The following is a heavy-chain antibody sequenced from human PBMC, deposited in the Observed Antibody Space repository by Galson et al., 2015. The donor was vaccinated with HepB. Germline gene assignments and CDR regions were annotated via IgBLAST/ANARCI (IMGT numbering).Heavy chain of an antibody. CDR2: IIPIFGTA. CDR3: ARDKRVGENYDILTGYYNRIGWFDP. CDR1: GGTFSSYA. D-gene: IGHD3-9*01. J-gene: IGHJ5*02. V-gene: IGHV1-69*13. Sequence: SVKVSCKASGGTFSSYAISWVRQAPGQGLEWMGGIIPIFGTANYAQKFQGRVTITADESTSTAYMELSSLRSEDTAVYYCARDKRVGENYDILTGYYNRIGWFDPLGQGTLVTVSS.